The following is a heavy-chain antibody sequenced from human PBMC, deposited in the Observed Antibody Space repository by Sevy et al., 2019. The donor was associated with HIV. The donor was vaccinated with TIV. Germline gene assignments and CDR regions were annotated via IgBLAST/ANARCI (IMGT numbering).Heavy chain of an antibody. Sequence: ASVKVSCKASGGTFSSYAISWVRQAPGQGLEWMGGIIPIFGTANYAQKFQGRVTITADESTSTAYMELSSLSSEDTAVYCCARSGGGHPCDAFDIWGQGTMVTVPS. V-gene: IGHV1-69*13. CDR1: GGTFSSYA. CDR2: IIPIFGTA. CDR3: ARSGGGHPCDAFDI. J-gene: IGHJ3*02.